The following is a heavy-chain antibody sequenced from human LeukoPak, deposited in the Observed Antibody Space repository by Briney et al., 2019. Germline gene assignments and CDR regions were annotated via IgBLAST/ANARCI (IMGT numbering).Heavy chain of an antibody. D-gene: IGHD2-2*01. CDR3: ARKGYQLLQYYYYGMDV. V-gene: IGHV1-8*01. CDR2: MNPNSGNT. Sequence: ASVKVSCKASGYTFTSYDINWVRQATGQGLEWMGWMNPNSGNTGYAQKFQGRVTMTRNTSISTAYMELSSLRSEDTAVYYCARKGYQLLQYYYYGMDVWGQGTRSPSP. J-gene: IGHJ6*02. CDR1: GYTFTSYD.